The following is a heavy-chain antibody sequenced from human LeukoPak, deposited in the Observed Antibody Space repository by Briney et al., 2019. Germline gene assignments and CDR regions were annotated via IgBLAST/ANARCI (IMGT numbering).Heavy chain of an antibody. J-gene: IGHJ4*02. CDR2: ISSGSRTI. Sequence: GGSLRLSCAASGFSFSGYSMNWVRQAPGKGLEWISYISSGSRTIFYADSVKGRFTISRDNAKNSLYLQMNSLRAEDTALYYCARGAGGNYYYDSSGYMDYWGQGTLVTVSS. V-gene: IGHV3-48*04. D-gene: IGHD3-22*01. CDR3: ARGAGGNYYYDSSGYMDY. CDR1: GFSFSGYS.